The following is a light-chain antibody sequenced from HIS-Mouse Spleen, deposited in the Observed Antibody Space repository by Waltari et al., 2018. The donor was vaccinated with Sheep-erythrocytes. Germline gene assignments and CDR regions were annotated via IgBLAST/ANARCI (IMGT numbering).Light chain of an antibody. CDR2: EGS. Sequence: QSALTQPASVSGSPGQSITISCTGTSSDVGRYNLVPWYQQHPGKAPNLMIYEGSKRPSGVSNRFSGSRSGNTASLTISGAQAEDEADYYCCSSAGSSTPWVFGGGTKLTVL. CDR3: CSSAGSSTPWV. CDR1: SSDVGRYNL. J-gene: IGLJ3*02. V-gene: IGLV2-23*01.